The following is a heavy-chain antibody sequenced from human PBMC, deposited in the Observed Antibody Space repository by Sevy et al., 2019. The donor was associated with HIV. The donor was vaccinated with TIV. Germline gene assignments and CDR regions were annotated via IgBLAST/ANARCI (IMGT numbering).Heavy chain of an antibody. J-gene: IGHJ6*02. CDR3: ARDHVAAAVYYYYYGMDV. CDR2: INPSGGST. Sequence: ASVKVSCKASGYTCTSYYMHWVRLAPGQGLEWMGIINPSGGSTSYAQKFQGRVTMTRDTSTSTVYMELSSLRSEDTAVYYCARDHVAAAVYYYYYGMDVWGQGTTVTVSS. CDR1: GYTCTSYY. D-gene: IGHD6-13*01. V-gene: IGHV1-46*03.